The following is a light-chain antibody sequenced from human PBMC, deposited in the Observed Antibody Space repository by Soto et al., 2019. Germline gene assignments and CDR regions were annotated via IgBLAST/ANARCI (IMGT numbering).Light chain of an antibody. CDR3: HQTYITQWM. Sequence: DIQMTQSPSSLSSSVGDRVTITCRSSQSISTYLNWYQQKPGKAPKLLIYAASSLESGVPSRFTGSGSGTDFTLTISSLQPEDFATYFCHQTYITQWMFGQGTKVDIK. CDR2: AAS. V-gene: IGKV1-39*01. CDR1: QSISTY. J-gene: IGKJ1*01.